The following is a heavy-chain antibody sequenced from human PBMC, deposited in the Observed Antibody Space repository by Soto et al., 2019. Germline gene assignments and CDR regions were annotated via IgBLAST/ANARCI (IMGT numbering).Heavy chain of an antibody. J-gene: IGHJ5*02. Sequence: SETLSLTCAVSGGSISSGGYSWSWIRQPPGKGLEWIGYIYHSGSTYYNPSLKSRVTISVDRSKNQFSLKLSSVTAADTAVYYCARAMVVTQNWFDPWGQGTLDTVSS. CDR2: IYHSGST. CDR1: GGSISSGGYS. CDR3: ARAMVVTQNWFDP. D-gene: IGHD2-21*02. V-gene: IGHV4-30-2*01.